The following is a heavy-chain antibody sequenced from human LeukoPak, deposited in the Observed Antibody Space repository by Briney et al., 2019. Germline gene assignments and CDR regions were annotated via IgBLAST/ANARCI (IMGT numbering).Heavy chain of an antibody. CDR2: IYGGGST. V-gene: IGHV3-53*01. J-gene: IGHJ4*02. Sequence: GGSLRLSCAATGLSVSSNFMSWVRQAPGKGLEWVSVIYGGGSTYYADSVKGRFTISRDNAKNTLYLQMNSLRAEDTAVYYCARGATYAYYQDYWGQGTLVTVSS. CDR1: GLSVSSNF. CDR3: ARGATYAYYQDY. D-gene: IGHD1-26*01.